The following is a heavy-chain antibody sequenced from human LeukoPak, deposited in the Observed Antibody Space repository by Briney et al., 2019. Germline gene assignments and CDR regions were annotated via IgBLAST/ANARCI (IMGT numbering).Heavy chain of an antibody. J-gene: IGHJ4*02. CDR2: ISSSGSTI. Sequence: GGSLRLSCAASGFTFSSYEMNWVRQAPGKGLEWVSYISSSGSTIYYADSVKGRFPISRDNAKNSLYLQMNSLRAEDTAVYYCARSPPPMITFGGVIVRPYYFDYWGQGTLVTVSS. D-gene: IGHD3-16*02. CDR3: ARSPPPMITFGGVIVRPYYFDY. CDR1: GFTFSSYE. V-gene: IGHV3-48*03.